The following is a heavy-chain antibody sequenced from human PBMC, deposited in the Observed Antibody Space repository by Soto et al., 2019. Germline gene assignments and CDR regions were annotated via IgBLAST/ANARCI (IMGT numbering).Heavy chain of an antibody. V-gene: IGHV1-2*02. D-gene: IGHD2-2*01. CDR2: INPNSGGT. Sequence: KVSCKASGYTFTGYYMHWVRQAPGQGLEWMGWINPNSGGTNYAQKFQGRVTMTRDTSISTAYMELSRLRSDDTAVYYCARVDCSSTSCYAPRRAFDIWGQGTMVTV. CDR3: ARVDCSSTSCYAPRRAFDI. J-gene: IGHJ3*02. CDR1: GYTFTGYY.